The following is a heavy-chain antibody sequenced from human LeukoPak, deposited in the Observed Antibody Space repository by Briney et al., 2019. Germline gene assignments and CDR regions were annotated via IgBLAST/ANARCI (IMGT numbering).Heavy chain of an antibody. J-gene: IGHJ4*02. CDR3: ARGLGDY. CDR1: GGSFSGCY. V-gene: IGHV4-34*01. CDR2: INHSGST. Sequence: SETLSLTCAVYGGSFSGCYWSWIRQPPGKGLEWIGEINHSGSTNYNPSLKSRVTISVDTSKNQFSLKLSSVTAADTAVYYCARGLGDYWGQGTLVTVSS.